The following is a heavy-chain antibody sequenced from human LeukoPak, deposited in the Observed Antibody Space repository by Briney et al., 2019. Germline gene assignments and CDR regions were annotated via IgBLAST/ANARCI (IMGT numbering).Heavy chain of an antibody. CDR2: TSSSDAGT. Sequence: GGSLRLSCAASGFTLSTYAMSWVRQTPGKGLEGVAATSSSDAGTYHADSVRGRFTISRDNSKNTLYLQMNSLRAEDAAVYFCAKAPVTSCRGAYCYPFASWGQGTLVTVSS. CDR3: AKAPVTSCRGAYCYPFAS. D-gene: IGHD2-21*01. CDR1: GFTLSTYA. V-gene: IGHV3-23*01. J-gene: IGHJ4*02.